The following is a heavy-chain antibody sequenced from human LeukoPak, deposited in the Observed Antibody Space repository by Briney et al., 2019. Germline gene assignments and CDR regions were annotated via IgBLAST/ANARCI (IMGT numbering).Heavy chain of an antibody. J-gene: IGHJ5*02. D-gene: IGHD6-13*01. Sequence: GGSLRLSCAASGFTFKKYWMNWVRQVPGKGLECLANIKEDGSETYYADSVKGRFTISRDNAKNSLYLQMNSLRAEDTAVYYCARDRAAAGTGNWFDPWGQGTLVTVSS. V-gene: IGHV3-7*01. CDR3: ARDRAAAGTGNWFDP. CDR1: GFTFKKYW. CDR2: IKEDGSET.